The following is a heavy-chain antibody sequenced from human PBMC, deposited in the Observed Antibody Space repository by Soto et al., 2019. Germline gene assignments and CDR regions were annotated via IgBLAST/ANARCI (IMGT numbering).Heavy chain of an antibody. Sequence: SETLSLTCTVSGGSVSSYYWSWIRQSPGKGLECIGYIYYSGSTKYNPSLKSRVTISVDTSKNQFSLKLTSATASDTAVYYCARHSNRNYGLYYFDYWGLGALVTVSS. J-gene: IGHJ4*02. CDR2: IYYSGST. V-gene: IGHV4-59*08. CDR1: GGSVSSYY. D-gene: IGHD4-4*01. CDR3: ARHSNRNYGLYYFDY.